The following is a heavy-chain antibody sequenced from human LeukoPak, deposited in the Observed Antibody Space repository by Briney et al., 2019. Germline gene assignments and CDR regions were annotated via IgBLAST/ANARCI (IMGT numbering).Heavy chain of an antibody. CDR1: GFTLSSYW. V-gene: IGHV3-74*01. D-gene: IGHD5-18*01. Sequence: PGGSLRLSCAASGFTLSSYWMHWVRQVPGKGLVWVSHINTDGTVTHYADSVKGRFTISRDNAKNTLYLQMNSLRVEDTAFYYCARDLAYSRLDYWGQGMLVTVSS. CDR2: INTDGTVT. J-gene: IGHJ4*02. CDR3: ARDLAYSRLDY.